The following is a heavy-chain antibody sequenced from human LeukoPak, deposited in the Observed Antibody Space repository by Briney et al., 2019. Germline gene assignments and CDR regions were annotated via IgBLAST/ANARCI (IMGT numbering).Heavy chain of an antibody. Sequence: PSETLSLTCVVSGESLTDFSWSWLRQPPGKGLEWIGDFNHSGSTNYNPSLKSRATISVDTSKNQFSLKLSSVTAADTAVYYCAREGSTTGTTGGWFDPWGQGTLVTVSS. CDR3: AREGSTTGTTGGWFDP. V-gene: IGHV4-34*01. CDR1: GESLTDFS. D-gene: IGHD1-1*01. J-gene: IGHJ5*02. CDR2: FNHSGST.